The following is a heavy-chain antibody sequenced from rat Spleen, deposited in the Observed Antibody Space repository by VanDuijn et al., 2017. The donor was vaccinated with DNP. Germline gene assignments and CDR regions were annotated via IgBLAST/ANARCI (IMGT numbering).Heavy chain of an antibody. CDR1: GFSITSNY. Sequence: EVQLQESGPGLVKPSQSLSLTCSVTGFSITSNYWAWIRKLPGNKMEWIGYINYSGSTSYNPSLKSRISVTRDTSKNQFFLQLNSVTTEDTATYYCARYGSVALDYWGQGVMVTVSS. D-gene: IGHD3-3*01. V-gene: IGHV3-1*01. J-gene: IGHJ2*01. CDR2: INYSGST. CDR3: ARYGSVALDY.